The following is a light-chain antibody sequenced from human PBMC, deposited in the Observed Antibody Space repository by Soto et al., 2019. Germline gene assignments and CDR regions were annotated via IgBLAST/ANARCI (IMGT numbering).Light chain of an antibody. CDR2: KAS. CDR1: QSISSW. Sequence: DIQMTQSPSTLSASVGDRLTITCRASQSISSWLAWYQQKPGKAPKLLLYKASSLESGDPSRFSGSGSGTEFTLTINSLQPDDFATYYCQQYNSYPWTFGQGTKVEIK. V-gene: IGKV1-5*03. J-gene: IGKJ1*01. CDR3: QQYNSYPWT.